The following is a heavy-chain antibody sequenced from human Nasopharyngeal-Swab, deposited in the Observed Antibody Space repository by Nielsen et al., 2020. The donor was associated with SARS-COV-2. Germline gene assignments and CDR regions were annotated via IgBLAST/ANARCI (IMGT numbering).Heavy chain of an antibody. CDR2: IYYSGST. CDR3: ARGVKYSGYDPYYYGMDV. V-gene: IGHV4-59*01. CDR1: GGSFSGYY. D-gene: IGHD5-12*01. Sequence: GSLRLSCAVYGGSFSGYYWSWIRQPPGKGLEWIGYIYYSGSTNYNPSLKSRVTISVDTSKNQFSLKLSSVTAADTAVYYCARGVKYSGYDPYYYGMDVWGQGTTVTVSS. J-gene: IGHJ6*02.